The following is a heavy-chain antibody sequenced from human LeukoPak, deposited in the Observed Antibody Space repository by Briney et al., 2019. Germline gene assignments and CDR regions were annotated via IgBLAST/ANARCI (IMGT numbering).Heavy chain of an antibody. V-gene: IGHV1-18*01. Sequence: GASVKVSCKASGYTFTSYGMSWVRQAPGQGLEWMGWISAYNGNTNYAQKLQGRVTMTTDTSTSTAYMELRSLRSDDTAVYYCARDWVSCSGGSCYSYYYYYGMDVWGQATTVTVSS. J-gene: IGHJ6*02. CDR2: ISAYNGNT. CDR3: ARDWVSCSGGSCYSYYYYYGMDV. D-gene: IGHD2-15*01. CDR1: GYTFTSYG.